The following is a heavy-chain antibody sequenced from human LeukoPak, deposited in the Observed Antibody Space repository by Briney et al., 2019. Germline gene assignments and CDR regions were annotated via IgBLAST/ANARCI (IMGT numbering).Heavy chain of an antibody. CDR2: IFDSGNT. V-gene: IGHV4-59*13. CDR1: GGSISRYY. Sequence: SETLSLTCTVSGGSISRYYWSWTRHPTGKALEWIGYIFDSGNTNHTPPLKTRVTISVDTSKNQFSLKLSAATAAYTAVYSCASGGDYRGPFDFWGQGTLVTVSS. D-gene: IGHD4-17*01. J-gene: IGHJ4*01. CDR3: ASGGDYRGPFDF.